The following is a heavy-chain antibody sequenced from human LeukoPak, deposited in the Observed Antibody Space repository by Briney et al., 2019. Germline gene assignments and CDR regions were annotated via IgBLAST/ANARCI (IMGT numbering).Heavy chain of an antibody. D-gene: IGHD3-10*01. CDR2: ISYDGSNK. CDR3: ARDQWFGESRGDMDV. CDR1: GCTLSSYA. V-gene: IGHV3-30*04. Sequence: PGRSLRLSCAASGCTLSSYAMHWVRQAPGKGLEGVAGISYDGSNKYYADSLKGRVTISRDNSKNTLYLQMNSLRAEDTAVYYCARDQWFGESRGDMDVWGKGTTVTVSS. J-gene: IGHJ6*03.